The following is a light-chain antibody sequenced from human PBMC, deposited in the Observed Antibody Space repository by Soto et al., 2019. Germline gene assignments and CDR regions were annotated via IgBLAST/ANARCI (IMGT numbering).Light chain of an antibody. CDR3: SAWADSVNGWV. CDR2: SNN. CDR1: RSNIGSKT. J-gene: IGLJ3*02. Sequence: QSVLTQPPSASGTPGQRITISCSESRSNIGSKTVYWYQQLPRTAPKLLIYSNNHRPSGAPDRFSGSKSGTSASLAISGLEVEDEADYYCSAWADSVNGWVFGGGTKLTVL. V-gene: IGLV1-44*01.